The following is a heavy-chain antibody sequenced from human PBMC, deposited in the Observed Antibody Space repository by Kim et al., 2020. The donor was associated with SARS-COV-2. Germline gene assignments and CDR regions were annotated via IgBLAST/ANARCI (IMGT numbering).Heavy chain of an antibody. Sequence: AYSVKGRFTISRDNSKTTLYMEMNSLRAEDTAVYYCARPYSGSYYDAFDIWGQGTMVTVSS. D-gene: IGHD1-26*01. CDR3: ARPYSGSYYDAFDI. J-gene: IGHJ3*02. V-gene: IGHV3-30*01.